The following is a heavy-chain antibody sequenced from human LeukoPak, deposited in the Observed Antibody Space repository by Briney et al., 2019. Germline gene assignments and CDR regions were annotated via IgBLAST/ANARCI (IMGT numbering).Heavy chain of an antibody. V-gene: IGHV4-61*01. Sequence: SETLSLTCTVSGGPVSSGSYYWSWLRQPPGKGLEWIGYIYYSGSTNYNPSLKSRVTISVDTSRNQFSLKLSSVTAADTAMYYCARERYGDSVDYWGQGTLVTVSS. D-gene: IGHD4-17*01. CDR3: ARERYGDSVDY. CDR2: IYYSGST. CDR1: GGPVSSGSYY. J-gene: IGHJ4*02.